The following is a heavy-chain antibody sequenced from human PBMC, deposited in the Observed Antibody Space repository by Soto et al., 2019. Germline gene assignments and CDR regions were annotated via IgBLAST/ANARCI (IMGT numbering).Heavy chain of an antibody. CDR2: IIPTGST. CDR1: GASFSGQY. CDR3: ARGGITMAWNYYYYGMDV. D-gene: IGHD3-10*01. V-gene: IGHV4-34*01. Sequence: PSETLSLTCAVSGASFSGQYWSWIRQPPGKGLEWVGEIIPTGSTTYNPSLKSRLSFSLDTSKNHFSLNLSSVSVADTAVYYCARGGITMAWNYYYYGMDVWGQGTTVT. J-gene: IGHJ6*02.